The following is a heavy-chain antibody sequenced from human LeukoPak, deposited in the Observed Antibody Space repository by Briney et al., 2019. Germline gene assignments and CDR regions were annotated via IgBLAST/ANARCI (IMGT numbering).Heavy chain of an antibody. CDR2: ISSDGNTI. D-gene: IGHD6-19*01. V-gene: IGHV3-74*01. Sequence: GGSLRLSCAASGLTLSSYWTHWVRQAPGKGLVWLSRISSDGNTISNAYSVKGRSTISRDNTKNTLQLQMNSLRAEATTAYCCARGRRGSSGFFDHWGQGALVTVSS. J-gene: IGHJ4*02. CDR3: ARGRRGSSGFFDH. CDR1: GLTLSSYW.